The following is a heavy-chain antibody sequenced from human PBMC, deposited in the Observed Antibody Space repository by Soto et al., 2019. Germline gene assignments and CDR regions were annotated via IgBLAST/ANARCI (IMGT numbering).Heavy chain of an antibody. CDR3: ATYYDFWSGYRGILENFDY. D-gene: IGHD3-3*01. CDR2: IWYDGSNK. CDR1: GFTFSSYG. Sequence: QVQLVESGGGVVQPGRSLRLSCAASGFTFSSYGMHWVRQAPGKGLEWVAVIWYDGSNKYYADSVKGRFTISRDNSKNTLYLQMNSLRAEDTAVYYCATYYDFWSGYRGILENFDYWGQGTLVTVSS. J-gene: IGHJ4*02. V-gene: IGHV3-33*01.